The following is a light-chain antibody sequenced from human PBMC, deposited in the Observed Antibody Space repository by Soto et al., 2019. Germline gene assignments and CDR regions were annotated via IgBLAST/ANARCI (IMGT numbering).Light chain of an antibody. J-gene: IGKJ1*01. Sequence: EFVLTQSPGTLSLSPGERVTLSCRASQTVRNNYLAWYQQKPGQAPRLLIYDASSRATGIPDRFSGGGSGTDFTLTISRLEPEDFAVYYCQQYGSSPGTFGQGTKVDIK. CDR2: DAS. CDR1: QTVRNNY. CDR3: QQYGSSPGT. V-gene: IGKV3-20*01.